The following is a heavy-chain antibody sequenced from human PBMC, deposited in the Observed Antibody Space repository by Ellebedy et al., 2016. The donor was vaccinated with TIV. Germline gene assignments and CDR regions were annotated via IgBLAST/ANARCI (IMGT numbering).Heavy chain of an antibody. D-gene: IGHD3-16*01. V-gene: IGHV3-48*02. Sequence: GESLKISXAASGFIFNKYWMSWVRQAPGKGLEWVAHNNAYNTAIFYADSVRGRFSISRDNSLYLQMNSLRDEDTAVYYCTRDGGRAYAMDVWGQGTTVIVSS. CDR2: NNAYNTAI. CDR1: GFIFNKYW. J-gene: IGHJ6*02. CDR3: TRDGGRAYAMDV.